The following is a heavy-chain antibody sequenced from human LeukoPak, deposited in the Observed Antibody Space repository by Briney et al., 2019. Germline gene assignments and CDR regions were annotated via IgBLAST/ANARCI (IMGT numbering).Heavy chain of an antibody. CDR2: ISYDGSNK. Sequence: GSLRLSCAASGFTFSSYGMHWVRQAPGKGLEWVAVISYDGSNKYYADSVKGRFTISRDNAKNSLYLQMNSLRAEDTAVYYCARDTIVASYWGQGTLVTVSS. D-gene: IGHD3-22*01. CDR1: GFTFSSYG. CDR3: ARDTIVASY. V-gene: IGHV3-30*03. J-gene: IGHJ4*02.